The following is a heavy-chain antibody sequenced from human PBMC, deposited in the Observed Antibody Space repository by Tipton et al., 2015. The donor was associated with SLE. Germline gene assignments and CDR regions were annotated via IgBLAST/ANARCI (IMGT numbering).Heavy chain of an antibody. Sequence: TLSLTCTVSGGSISSGSYYWSWIRQPAGKRLEWIGHIYFSGGANYNPSLKSRVTISVNTSRNQFSLNLSSVTAADTAVYYCARTLDALDIWGQGTMVTVSS. CDR2: IYFSGGA. CDR1: GGSISSGSYY. J-gene: IGHJ3*02. V-gene: IGHV4-61*09. CDR3: ARTLDALDI.